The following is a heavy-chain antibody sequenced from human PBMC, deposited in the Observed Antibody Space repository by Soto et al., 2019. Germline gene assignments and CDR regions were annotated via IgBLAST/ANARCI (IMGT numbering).Heavy chain of an antibody. CDR3: TTDPTTVTSLVRFDP. D-gene: IGHD4-4*01. V-gene: IGHV3-15*01. CDR2: IKSKTDGGTT. J-gene: IGHJ5*02. CDR1: GFTFSNAW. Sequence: PGGSLRLSCAASGFTFSNAWMSWVRQAPGKGLEWVGRIKSKTDGGTTDYAAPVKGRFTISRDDSKNTLYLQMNSLKTEDTAVYYCTTDPTTVTSLVRFDPWGQRTLVTVSS.